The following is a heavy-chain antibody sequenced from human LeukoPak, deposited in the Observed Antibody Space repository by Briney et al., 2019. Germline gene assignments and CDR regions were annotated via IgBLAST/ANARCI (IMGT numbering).Heavy chain of an antibody. J-gene: IGHJ4*02. Sequence: PGGSLRLSCAASGFTFSSYAMSWVRQAPGKGLEWVSAISGSGGSTYYADSVKGRFTISRDNSKNTLNLQMNSLRAEDTAVYYCARAPYSTTWFFDYWGQGTLVTVSS. CDR2: ISGSGGST. V-gene: IGHV3-23*01. D-gene: IGHD6-13*01. CDR1: GFTFSSYA. CDR3: ARAPYSTTWFFDY.